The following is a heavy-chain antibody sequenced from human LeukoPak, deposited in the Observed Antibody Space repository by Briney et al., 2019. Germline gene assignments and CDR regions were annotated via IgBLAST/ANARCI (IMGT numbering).Heavy chain of an antibody. Sequence: SETLSLTCTVSGSISSYYCSWIRQPPGRELEWIGYIYTSGTTNYNHSLHSRVTITVDTSKNQYSLDLSFVTAAHWAVYYCARQKLSRASCLTKNACDVWGQGTMVTVSS. CDR1: GSISSYY. D-gene: IGHD2-2*01. V-gene: IGHV4-4*09. CDR2: IYTSGTT. CDR3: ARQKLSRASCLTKNACDV. J-gene: IGHJ3*01.